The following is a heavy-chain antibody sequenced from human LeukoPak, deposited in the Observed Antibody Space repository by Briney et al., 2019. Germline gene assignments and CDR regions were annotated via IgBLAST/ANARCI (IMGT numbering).Heavy chain of an antibody. V-gene: IGHV3-11*04. CDR2: IGLHGYPL. J-gene: IGHJ4*02. Sequence: PGGSLRLSCAVSGFTFNIYYMSWIRQAPGKGLEWISYIGLHGYPLDYADSVKGRFTISRDNAQNSLYLDMSSLRAEDTAVYYCARKDFSSGSFTYWGQGTLVTVS. CDR3: ARKDFSSGSFTY. CDR1: GFTFNIYY. D-gene: IGHD3-22*01.